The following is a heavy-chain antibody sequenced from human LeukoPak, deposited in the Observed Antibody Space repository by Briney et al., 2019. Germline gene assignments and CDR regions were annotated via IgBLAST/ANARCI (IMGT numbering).Heavy chain of an antibody. CDR1: GGSFSGYY. CDR3: ARGFMSSGYYYDSRNFDY. V-gene: IGHV4-34*01. J-gene: IGHJ4*02. Sequence: SETLSLTCAVYGGSFSGYYWGWIRQPPGKGLEWIGEINHSGSTNYNPSLKSRVTISVDTSKNQFSLKLSSVTAADTAVYYCARGFMSSGYYYDSRNFDYWGQGTLVTVSS. CDR2: INHSGST. D-gene: IGHD3-22*01.